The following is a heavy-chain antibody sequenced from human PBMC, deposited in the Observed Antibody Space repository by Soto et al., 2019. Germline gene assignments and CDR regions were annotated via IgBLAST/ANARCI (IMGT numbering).Heavy chain of an antibody. CDR1: GFTFSTYA. CDR2: ISGSGGST. J-gene: IGHJ6*03. CDR3: ARVEGSLGYCTNGVCPASMDV. Sequence: GGSLRLSCAASGFTFSTYAMSWVRQAPGKGLEWVSAISGSGGSTYYVDSVKGRFTISRDNAKNSLYLQMNSLRAEDTAVYYCARVEGSLGYCTNGVCPASMDVWGKGTTVTVSS. D-gene: IGHD2-8*01. V-gene: IGHV3-23*01.